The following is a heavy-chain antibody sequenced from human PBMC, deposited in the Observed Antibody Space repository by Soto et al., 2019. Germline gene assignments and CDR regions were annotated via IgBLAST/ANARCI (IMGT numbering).Heavy chain of an antibody. CDR1: GGSISSYY. J-gene: IGHJ4*02. V-gene: IGHV4-59*08. D-gene: IGHD3-10*01. Sequence: SETLSLTCTVSGGSISSYYWTWIRQPPGKGLEWIGYIYYTGSTNYNPSLKSRVTISVDTSKNQFSLKLSSVTAADTAVYYCARNYGPGYTFDYWGQGTLVTVSS. CDR2: IYYTGST. CDR3: ARNYGPGYTFDY.